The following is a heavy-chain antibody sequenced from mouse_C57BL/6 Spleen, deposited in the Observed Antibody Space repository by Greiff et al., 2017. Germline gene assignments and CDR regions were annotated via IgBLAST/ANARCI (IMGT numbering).Heavy chain of an antibody. J-gene: IGHJ4*01. CDR1: GYAFSSYW. CDR2: IYPGDGDT. V-gene: IGHV1-80*01. Sequence: QVQLKQSGAELVKPGASVKISCKASGYAFSSYWMNWVKQRPGKGLEWIGQIYPGDGDTNYNGKFKGKATLTADKSSSTAYMQLSSLTSEDSAVYFCARYYVCDDYAMDYWGQGTSVTVSS. D-gene: IGHD2-2*01. CDR3: ARYYVCDDYAMDY.